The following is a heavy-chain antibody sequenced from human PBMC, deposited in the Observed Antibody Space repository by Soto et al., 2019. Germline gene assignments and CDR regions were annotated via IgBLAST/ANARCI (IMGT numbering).Heavy chain of an antibody. V-gene: IGHV6-1*01. J-gene: IGHJ6*03. CDR3: AETTPHKWYYMDV. Sequence: SQTLSLTCAISGDSVSSNSAAWNWIRLSPSRGLEWLARTYYRSRWYNDYAVSVRSRITVNPDTSKNQFSLQLTSVTPEDTAVYYCAETTPHKWYYMDVWGKGTTVTVP. D-gene: IGHD2-15*01. CDR2: TYYRSRWYN. CDR1: GDSVSSNSAA.